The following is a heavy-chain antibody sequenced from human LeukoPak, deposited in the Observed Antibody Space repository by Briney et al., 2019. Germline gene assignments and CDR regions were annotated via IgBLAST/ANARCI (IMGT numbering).Heavy chain of an antibody. V-gene: IGHV3-21*01. Sequence: GGSLRLSCAGTGFTFSSYSMNWVRQAPGKGLEWVSSISSSSSYIYYADSVKGRFTISRDNAKNSLYLQMNSLRAEDTAVYYCARRDSSGYYYYYPLDYWGQGTLVTVSS. D-gene: IGHD3-22*01. J-gene: IGHJ4*02. CDR2: ISSSSSYI. CDR1: GFTFSSYS. CDR3: ARRDSSGYYYYYPLDY.